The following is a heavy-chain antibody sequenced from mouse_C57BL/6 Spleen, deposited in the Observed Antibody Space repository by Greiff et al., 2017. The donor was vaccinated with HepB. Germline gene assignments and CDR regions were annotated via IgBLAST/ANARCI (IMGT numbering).Heavy chain of an antibody. CDR3: ARFDSIYYFDY. Sequence: EVHLVESGPGLVKPSQSLSLTCSVTGYSITSGYYWNWIRQFPGNKLEWMGYISYDGSNNYNPSLKNRISITRDTSKNQFFLKLNSVTTEDTATYYCARFDSIYYFDYWGQGTTLTVSS. CDR2: ISYDGSN. CDR1: GYSITSGYY. J-gene: IGHJ2*01. V-gene: IGHV3-6*01. D-gene: IGHD2-4*01.